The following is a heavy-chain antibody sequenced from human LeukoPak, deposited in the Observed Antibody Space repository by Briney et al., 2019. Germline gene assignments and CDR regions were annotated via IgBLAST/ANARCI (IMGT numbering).Heavy chain of an antibody. V-gene: IGHV1-46*01. Sequence: ASVKVSCKVSGYTLTELSMHWVRQAPGQGLEWMGIINPSGGSTSYAQKFQGRVTMTRDTSTSTVYMELSSLRSEDTAVYYCAREDYDLWSGYYTVHYYYYGMDVWGQGTTVTVSS. D-gene: IGHD3-3*01. CDR1: GYTLTELS. J-gene: IGHJ6*02. CDR2: INPSGGST. CDR3: AREDYDLWSGYYTVHYYYYGMDV.